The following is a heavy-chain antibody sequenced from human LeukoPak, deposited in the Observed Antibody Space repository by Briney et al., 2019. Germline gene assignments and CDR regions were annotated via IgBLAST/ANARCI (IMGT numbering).Heavy chain of an antibody. V-gene: IGHV3-23*01. D-gene: IGHD3-22*01. J-gene: IGHJ4*02. CDR2: ISGSGGST. Sequence: GGTLRLSCAASGFTFSSYGMSWVRQAPGKGLEWVSAISGSGGSTYYADSVKGRFTISRDNSKNTLYLQMNSLRAEDTAVYYCAKAPYYDGIMVVFDYWGQGTLVTVSS. CDR1: GFTFSSYG. CDR3: AKAPYYDGIMVVFDY.